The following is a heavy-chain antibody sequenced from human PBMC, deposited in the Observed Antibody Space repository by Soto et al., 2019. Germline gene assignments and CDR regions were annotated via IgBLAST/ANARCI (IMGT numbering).Heavy chain of an antibody. CDR3: ARLGAFYQAMDS. Sequence: PSGTQSHPSTVAYGSLSPNYWSWIRQPPGTGLEWIGYIYYAGTTTYTPSLQSRVSISLDTSKNEVSLKLTSVTAADTAVYFGARLGAFYQAMDSWGQGTLVTVSS. V-gene: IGHV4-59*08. CDR1: YGSLSPNY. CDR2: IYYAGTT. D-gene: IGHD2-2*01. J-gene: IGHJ1*01.